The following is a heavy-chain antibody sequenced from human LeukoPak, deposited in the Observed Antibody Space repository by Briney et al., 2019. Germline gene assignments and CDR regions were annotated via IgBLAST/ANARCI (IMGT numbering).Heavy chain of an antibody. CDR2: TYYRSKWYN. CDR3: ARVGRIAATPAWFDS. J-gene: IGHJ5*01. CDR1: GDSVSSHSAA. D-gene: IGHD6-25*01. Sequence: SQTLSLTCAISGDSVSSHSAAWNWIRQSPSRGLEWLGRTYYRSKWYNDYAVSVKSRITINPDTSKNQFSLRLNSVTPDDTAVYYCARVGRIAATPAWFDSWGQGTLVTVSS. V-gene: IGHV6-1*01.